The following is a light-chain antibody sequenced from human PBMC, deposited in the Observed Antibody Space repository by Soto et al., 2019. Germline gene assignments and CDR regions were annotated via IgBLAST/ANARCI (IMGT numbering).Light chain of an antibody. CDR1: QSISNY. CDR3: QQSYNTHSWT. V-gene: IGKV1-39*01. CDR2: AGS. J-gene: IGKJ1*01. Sequence: DFQMTQSPSSLSASVGDRVTITCRASQSISNYLNWYQQKLGKAPKLLIYAGSHLQSGVPSRFRGSGSGTDFTLTISSLQPEDFGTYYCQQSYNTHSWTFGQGTKVEIK.